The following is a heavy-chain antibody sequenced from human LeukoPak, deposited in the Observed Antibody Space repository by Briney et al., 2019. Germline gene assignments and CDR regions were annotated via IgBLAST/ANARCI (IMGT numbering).Heavy chain of an antibody. Sequence: SETLSLTCTVSGYSISSGYYWGWIRQPPGKGLEWIGTIYHSGGTYYNPSLKSRVIISVDTSKNQFSLKLSPVTAADTAVYYCARDRMAGIYSYFDYWGQGTLVTVSS. CDR3: ARDRMAGIYSYFDY. V-gene: IGHV4-38-2*02. CDR2: IYHSGGT. CDR1: GYSISSGYY. D-gene: IGHD3-10*01. J-gene: IGHJ4*02.